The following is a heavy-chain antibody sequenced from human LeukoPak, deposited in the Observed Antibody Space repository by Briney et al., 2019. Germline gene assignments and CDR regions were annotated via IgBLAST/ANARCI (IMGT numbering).Heavy chain of an antibody. CDR2: ISGSGGST. D-gene: IGHD3-3*01. Sequence: PGGSLRLSCAASGFTFSSYSMNWVRQAPGKGLEWGSAISGSGGSTYYADSVKGRFTISGDNSKNTLYLQMNSLRAEDTAVYYCARDDNDFWSGYYMFTKPIDYWGQGTLVTVSS. CDR1: GFTFSSYS. V-gene: IGHV3-23*01. J-gene: IGHJ4*02. CDR3: ARDDNDFWSGYYMFTKPIDY.